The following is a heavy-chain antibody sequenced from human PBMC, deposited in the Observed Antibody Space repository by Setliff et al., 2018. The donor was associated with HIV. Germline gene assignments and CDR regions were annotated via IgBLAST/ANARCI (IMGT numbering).Heavy chain of an antibody. CDR2: IYKDGRST. J-gene: IGHJ4*02. CDR3: AKNFYSSPWSPLDY. CDR1: GFTFSNYW. V-gene: IGHV3-74*01. D-gene: IGHD6-19*01. Sequence: GGSLRLSCAASGFTFSNYWMHWVRQTPGKGLDWVSRIYKDGRSTSYPDSVKGRFTISRDNARDTLFLQMNSLRTEDTAVYYCAKNFYSSPWSPLDYWGQGTLVTVSS.